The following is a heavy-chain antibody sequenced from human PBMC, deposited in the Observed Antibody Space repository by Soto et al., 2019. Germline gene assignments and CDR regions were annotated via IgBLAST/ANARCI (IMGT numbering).Heavy chain of an antibody. V-gene: IGHV3-30-3*01. Sequence: QVQLVESGGGVVQPGRSLRLSCAASGFTFSSYAMHWVRQAPGKGLEWVAVISYDGSNKYYADSVKGRFTICRDNSKNTLYLQMNSLRAQDTAVYYCARDQTGPPLDYFDYWGQGTLVTVSS. CDR3: ARDQTGPPLDYFDY. CDR2: ISYDGSNK. CDR1: GFTFSSYA. J-gene: IGHJ4*02. D-gene: IGHD1-1*01.